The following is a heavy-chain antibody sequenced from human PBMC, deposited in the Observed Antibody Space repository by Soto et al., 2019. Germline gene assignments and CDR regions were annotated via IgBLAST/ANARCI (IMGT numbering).Heavy chain of an antibody. V-gene: IGHV4-30-4*01. Sequence: HVQLHQSGPRLVKPSQTLSRECSVICGSVNTGDNYWSWVRQSQGMGLEGIGYIYHTGNTFYNPALENRVTMSVDASKNQFSLTLTSVTAADTAVYFCAREPLDGMDVWGQGTNVTVSS. J-gene: IGHJ6*02. CDR2: IYHTGNT. CDR1: CGSVNTGDNY. CDR3: AREPLDGMDV.